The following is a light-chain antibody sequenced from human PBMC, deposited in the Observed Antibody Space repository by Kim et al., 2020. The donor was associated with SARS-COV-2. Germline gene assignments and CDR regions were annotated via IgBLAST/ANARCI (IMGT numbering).Light chain of an antibody. Sequence: ASVGDKLTIACRASQSVTTYLNWYRQRPGKAPELLIHSASTLENGAPSRFSGSGSGTDFTLTISSLQPDDFATYFCQHYSTIPPTFGPGTKVDIK. V-gene: IGKV1-39*01. CDR2: SAS. CDR1: QSVTTY. CDR3: QHYSTIPPT. J-gene: IGKJ1*01.